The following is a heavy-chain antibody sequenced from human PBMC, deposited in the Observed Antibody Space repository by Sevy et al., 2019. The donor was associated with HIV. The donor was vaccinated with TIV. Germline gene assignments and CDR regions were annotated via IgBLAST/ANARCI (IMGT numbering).Heavy chain of an antibody. V-gene: IGHV4-39*01. J-gene: IGHJ3*02. CDR3: ARSMEQQLDAFDI. CDR2: IYSYGET. CDR1: GASIRDSSYY. D-gene: IGHD6-13*01. Sequence: SETLSLTCTVSGASIRDSSYYWAWIRQPPGKGLEWIGNIYSYGETYYNSSLKIRVTISVATSKNQFSLSLTSVTAADSAIYFCARSMEQQLDAFDIWGQGTMVTVSS.